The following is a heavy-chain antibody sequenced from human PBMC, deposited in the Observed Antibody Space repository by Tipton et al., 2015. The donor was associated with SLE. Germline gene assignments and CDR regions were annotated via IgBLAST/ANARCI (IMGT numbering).Heavy chain of an antibody. Sequence: TLSLTCTVSGASLSSSPYYWGWIRQPPGKGLEWIAYISYSGSTNYNPSLKSRITISVDMSKNQFSLTLGSVTAADTAVYYCARRYRNPAPDSLDLLGLGTVVTVSS. V-gene: IGHV4-61*05. J-gene: IGHJ3*01. D-gene: IGHD1-14*01. CDR2: ISYSGST. CDR3: ARRYRNPAPDSLDL. CDR1: GASLSSSPYY.